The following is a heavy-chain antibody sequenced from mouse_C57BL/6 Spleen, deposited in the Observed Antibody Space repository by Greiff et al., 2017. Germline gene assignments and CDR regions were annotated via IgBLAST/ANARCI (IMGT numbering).Heavy chain of an antibody. CDR2: INPSTGGT. D-gene: IGHD1-1*01. CDR1: GYSFTGYY. CDR3: TRYYYGLYAMDY. J-gene: IGHJ4*01. Sequence: VQLQQSGPELVKPGASVKISCKASGYSFTGYYMNWVKQSPEKSLEWIGEINPSTGGTTYNQKFKAKATLTVDKSSSTASMQLKSLTSEDSAVYYCTRYYYGLYAMDYWGQGTSVTVSS. V-gene: IGHV1-42*01.